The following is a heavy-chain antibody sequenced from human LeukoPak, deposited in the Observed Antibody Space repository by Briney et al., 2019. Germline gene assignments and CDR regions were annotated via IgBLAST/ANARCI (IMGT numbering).Heavy chain of an antibody. J-gene: IGHJ6*02. CDR3: ARLSGGNRYAVHYYYGMDV. Sequence: VSVKVSCKASGYTFTSYGISWVRQAPGQGLEWMGWIGAYNGNTNYAQKLQGRVTMTTDTSTSTAYMELRSLRSDDTAVYYCARLSGGNRYAVHYYYGMDVWGQGTTVTVSS. CDR1: GYTFTSYG. D-gene: IGHD2-8*01. V-gene: IGHV1-18*01. CDR2: IGAYNGNT.